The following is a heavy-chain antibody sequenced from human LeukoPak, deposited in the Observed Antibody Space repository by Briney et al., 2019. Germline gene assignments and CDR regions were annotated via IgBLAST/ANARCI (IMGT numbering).Heavy chain of an antibody. CDR2: INHSGST. CDR3: ARGRRYSRGFDR. CDR1: GGSISSTTYY. D-gene: IGHD6-19*01. V-gene: IGHV4-39*07. J-gene: IGHJ4*02. Sequence: TSETLSLTCTVSGGSISSTTYYWGWIRQPPGKGLEWIGEINHSGSTNYNPSLKSRVTISVDTSKNQFSLKLSSVTAADTAVYYCARGRRYSRGFDRWGQGTLVTVSS.